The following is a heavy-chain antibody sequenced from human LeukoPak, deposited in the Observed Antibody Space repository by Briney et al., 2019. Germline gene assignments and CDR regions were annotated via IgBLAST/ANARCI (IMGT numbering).Heavy chain of an antibody. V-gene: IGHV1-8*01. CDR2: MNPNSGNT. CDR3: ARVSGDSSSWFHAFDI. J-gene: IGHJ3*02. Sequence: ASVKVSCKASGYTFTSYDINWVRQATGQGLEWMGWMNPNSGNTGYAQKFQGRVTMTRNTSISTAYMGLSSLRSEDTAVYYCARVSGDSSSWFHAFDIWGQGTMVTVSS. CDR1: GYTFTSYD. D-gene: IGHD6-13*01.